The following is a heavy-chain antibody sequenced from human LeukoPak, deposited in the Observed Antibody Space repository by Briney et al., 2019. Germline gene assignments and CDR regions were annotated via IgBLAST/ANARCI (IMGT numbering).Heavy chain of an antibody. V-gene: IGHV7-4-1*02. Sequence: ASVKVSCKASGYTFTSYAMNWVRQAPGQGLEWMGWINTNTGNPTYAQGFTGRFVFSLDTSVSTAYLQISSLKAEDTAVYYCARETTYSSGWYGHGRSLHYYYMDVWGKGTTVTVSS. CDR3: ARETTYSSGWYGHGRSLHYYYMDV. J-gene: IGHJ6*03. CDR1: GYTFTSYA. CDR2: INTNTGNP. D-gene: IGHD6-19*01.